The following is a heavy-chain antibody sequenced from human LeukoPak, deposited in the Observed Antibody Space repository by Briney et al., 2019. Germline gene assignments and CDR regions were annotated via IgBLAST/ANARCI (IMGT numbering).Heavy chain of an antibody. Sequence: GGSLRLSCAASGFTFSSYWMHWVRQPPGKGLGWVSRINSDGSSTSYADSVKGRFTISRDNAKNTLYLQMNSLRAEDTAVYYCARGVGYCSSTSCYWWFDPWGQGTLVTVSS. CDR1: GFTFSSYW. CDR2: INSDGSST. V-gene: IGHV3-74*01. CDR3: ARGVGYCSSTSCYWWFDP. J-gene: IGHJ5*02. D-gene: IGHD2-2*01.